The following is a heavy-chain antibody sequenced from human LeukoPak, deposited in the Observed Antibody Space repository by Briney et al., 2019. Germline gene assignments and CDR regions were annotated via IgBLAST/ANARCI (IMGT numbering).Heavy chain of an antibody. J-gene: IGHJ4*02. Sequence: SETLSLTCNVSGGSISSYYWSWIRQPPGKGLEWIGYIYYSGSTNYNPSLKSRVTISVDTSKNQFSLKLSSVTAADTAAYYCARKMSGSYYEPYYFDYWGQGTLVTVSS. D-gene: IGHD1-26*01. CDR2: IYYSGST. CDR1: GGSISSYY. CDR3: ARKMSGSYYEPYYFDY. V-gene: IGHV4-59*01.